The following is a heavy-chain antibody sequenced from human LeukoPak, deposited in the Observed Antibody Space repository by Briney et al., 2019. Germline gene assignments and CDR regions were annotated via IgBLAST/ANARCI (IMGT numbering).Heavy chain of an antibody. CDR3: ARGDSSSLLVNDAFDF. CDR1: GFTFSSYW. Sequence: GGSLRLSCAASGFTFSSYWMSWVRQAPGKGLEWVANIKQDGSEKYYVDSVKGRFTISRDNAKNSLYLQLSSLRGEDTALYYCARGDSSSLLVNDAFDFWGQGTMVTVSS. D-gene: IGHD6-13*01. V-gene: IGHV3-7*01. CDR2: IKQDGSEK. J-gene: IGHJ3*01.